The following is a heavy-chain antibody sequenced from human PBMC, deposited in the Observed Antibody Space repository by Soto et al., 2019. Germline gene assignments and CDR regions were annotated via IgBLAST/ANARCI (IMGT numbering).Heavy chain of an antibody. CDR1: GYTFTSYG. Sequence: QVQLVQSGAEVKKPGASVKVSCKASGYTFTSYGINWVRQAPGQGLEWMGWISAYNGNTNYAQKLQGRVTMTTDTSTSTAYMEMRSLRFDDTAVYYCARESILTGYHPLDYWGQGTLVTVSS. D-gene: IGHD3-9*01. CDR3: ARESILTGYHPLDY. J-gene: IGHJ4*02. CDR2: ISAYNGNT. V-gene: IGHV1-18*01.